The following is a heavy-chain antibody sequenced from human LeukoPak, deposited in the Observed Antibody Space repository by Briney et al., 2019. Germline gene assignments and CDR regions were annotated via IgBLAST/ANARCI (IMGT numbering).Heavy chain of an antibody. CDR1: GFTFSTYW. Sequence: PGGSLRLSCAASGFTFSTYWMSWVRQAPGKGLEWVANIRQDGSKIYYVDSVKGRFTISRDNAKNSLYLQMNSLRAEDTAVYYCARGTVLVPAADFDYWGQGTLVTVSS. CDR3: ARGTVLVPAADFDY. CDR2: IRQDGSKI. V-gene: IGHV3-7*01. J-gene: IGHJ4*02. D-gene: IGHD2-2*01.